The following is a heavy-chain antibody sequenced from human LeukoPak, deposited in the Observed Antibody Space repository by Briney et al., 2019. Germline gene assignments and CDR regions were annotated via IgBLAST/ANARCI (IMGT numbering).Heavy chain of an antibody. Sequence: PGGSLRLSCAASGFTVSSNYMSWVRQAPGKGLEWVAHIKQDGGDKYYVDSVKGRFTISRDNAKNSLYLQMNSLRAEDTAVYYCARDQSAYDLDNWFDPWGQGTLVTVSS. J-gene: IGHJ5*02. CDR2: IKQDGGDK. V-gene: IGHV3-7*01. CDR1: GFTVSSNY. D-gene: IGHD5-12*01. CDR3: ARDQSAYDLDNWFDP.